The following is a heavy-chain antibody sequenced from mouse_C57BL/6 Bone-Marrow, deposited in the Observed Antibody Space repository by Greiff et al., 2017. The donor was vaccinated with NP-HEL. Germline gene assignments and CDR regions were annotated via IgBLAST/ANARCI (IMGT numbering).Heavy chain of an antibody. D-gene: IGHD1-1*01. Sequence: VQLQQPGTELVKPGASVKLSCKASGYTFTSYWMHWVKQRPGQGLEWIGNINPSNGGTNYNEKFKSKATLTVDKSSSTAYMQLSSLTSEDSAVYYCARLFHDYGSSSAWFAYWGQGTLVTVSA. CDR1: GYTFTSYW. CDR3: ARLFHDYGSSSAWFAY. J-gene: IGHJ3*01. V-gene: IGHV1-53*01. CDR2: INPSNGGT.